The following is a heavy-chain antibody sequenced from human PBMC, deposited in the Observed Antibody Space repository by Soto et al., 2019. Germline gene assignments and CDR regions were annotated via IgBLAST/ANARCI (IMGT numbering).Heavy chain of an antibody. D-gene: IGHD4-17*01. CDR1: GGSISSYY. Sequence: SETLSLTCTVSGGSISSYYWSWIRQPPGKGLEWIGYIYYSGSTNYNPSLKSRVTISVDTSKNQFSLKLSSVTDADTAVYYCARVAAVTTFDPPNWFDPWGQGTLVTVSS. CDR3: ARVAAVTTFDPPNWFDP. CDR2: IYYSGST. J-gene: IGHJ5*02. V-gene: IGHV4-59*01.